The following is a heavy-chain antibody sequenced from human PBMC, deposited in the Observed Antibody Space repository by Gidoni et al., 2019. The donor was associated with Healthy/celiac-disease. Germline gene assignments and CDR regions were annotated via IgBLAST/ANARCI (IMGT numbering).Heavy chain of an antibody. CDR3: ACLVGCDYFDY. CDR2: ISYDGSNK. D-gene: IGHD3-10*01. Sequence: QVQLVESGGGWVQPGGSLSPPCPPPGFTFSSYAMHWARQAPGKGLEWVAVISYDGSNKYYADSVKGRFTISRDNSKNTLYLQMNSLRAEDTAVYYCACLVGCDYFDYWGQGTLVTVSS. V-gene: IGHV3-30-3*01. J-gene: IGHJ4*02. CDR1: GFTFSSYA.